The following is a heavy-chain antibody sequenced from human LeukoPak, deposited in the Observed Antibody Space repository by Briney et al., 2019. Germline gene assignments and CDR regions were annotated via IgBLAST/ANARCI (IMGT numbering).Heavy chain of an antibody. D-gene: IGHD6-13*01. Sequence: SETLSLTCTVSGGSISSSSYYWGWIRQPPGKGLEWIGSIYYSGSTYYNPSLKSRVTISVDTSKNQFSLKLSSVTAADTAVYYCARESPASAGAAAFDYWGQGTLVTVSS. V-gene: IGHV4-39*02. CDR1: GGSISSSSYY. CDR3: ARESPASAGAAAFDY. CDR2: IYYSGST. J-gene: IGHJ4*02.